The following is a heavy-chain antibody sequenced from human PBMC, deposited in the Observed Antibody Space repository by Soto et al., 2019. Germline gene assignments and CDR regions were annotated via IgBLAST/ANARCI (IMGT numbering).Heavy chain of an antibody. Sequence: QVQLVQSGAEVKKPGSSVKVSCKASGGTFSSYAISWVRQAPGQGLEWMGGIIPIFGTANSAQKFQGRVTITADESTSTAYMELSSLRSEDTAVYYCASALGAYCGGDCFGAFDIWGQGTMVTVSS. CDR1: GGTFSSYA. J-gene: IGHJ3*02. V-gene: IGHV1-69*01. CDR3: ASALGAYCGGDCFGAFDI. D-gene: IGHD2-21*02. CDR2: IIPIFGTA.